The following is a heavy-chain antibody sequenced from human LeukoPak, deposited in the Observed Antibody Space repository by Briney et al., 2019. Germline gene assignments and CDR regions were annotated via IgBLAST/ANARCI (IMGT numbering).Heavy chain of an antibody. CDR3: ATTFSGYVCSWPEYFQH. Sequence: SETLSLTCTVSGVSISNYYWSWIRQPPGKGLEWIGYYYYSGNTNYNPSLKSRVTISADTSKNQFSLRLFSVAASDTAVYYCATTFSGYVCSWPEYFQHWGQGSLVTFSS. CDR2: YYYSGNT. J-gene: IGHJ1*01. V-gene: IGHV4-59*08. D-gene: IGHD6-13*01. CDR1: GVSISNYY.